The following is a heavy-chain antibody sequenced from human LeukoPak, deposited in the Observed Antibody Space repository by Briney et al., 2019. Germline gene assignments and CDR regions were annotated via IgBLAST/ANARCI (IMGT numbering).Heavy chain of an antibody. CDR2: IYISGST. V-gene: IGHV4-4*09. J-gene: IGHJ4*02. Sequence: PSETLSLTCTVSGGSISSYYWSWIRQPPGKGLEWIGYIYISGSTNYNPSLKSRVTISVDTSKNQFSLKLSSVTAADTAVYYCARAGGSGSYINWGQGTLVTVSS. D-gene: IGHD3-10*01. CDR3: ARAGGSGSYIN. CDR1: GGSISSYY.